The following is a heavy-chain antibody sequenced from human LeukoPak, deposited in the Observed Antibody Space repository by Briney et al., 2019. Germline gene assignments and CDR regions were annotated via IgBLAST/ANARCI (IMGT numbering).Heavy chain of an antibody. CDR1: GGSISSSSYY. J-gene: IGHJ6*03. Sequence: SETLSLTCTVSGGSISSSSYYWGWIRQPPGKGLEWIGSIYYSGSTYYNPSLKSRVTISVDTSKNQFSLKLSSVTAADTAVYYCARSVAGTPLPYYYYMDVWGKGTTVTISS. CDR3: ARSVAGTPLPYYYYMDV. V-gene: IGHV4-39*01. CDR2: IYYSGST. D-gene: IGHD6-19*01.